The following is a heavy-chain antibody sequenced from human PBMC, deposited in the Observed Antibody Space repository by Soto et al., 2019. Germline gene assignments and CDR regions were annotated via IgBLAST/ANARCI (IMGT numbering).Heavy chain of an antibody. CDR3: ARDSYYYDSSGYYYVWYFDL. J-gene: IGHJ2*01. CDR1: GGSISSYY. Sequence: PSETRSLTWTVSGGSISSYYWSWMGQPAGKGLEWIGRIYTSGSTNYNPSLKSRVTMSVDTSKNQFSLKLSSVTAADTAVYYCARDSYYYDSSGYYYVWYFDLWGRGTLVTVSS. V-gene: IGHV4-4*07. D-gene: IGHD3-22*01. CDR2: IYTSGST.